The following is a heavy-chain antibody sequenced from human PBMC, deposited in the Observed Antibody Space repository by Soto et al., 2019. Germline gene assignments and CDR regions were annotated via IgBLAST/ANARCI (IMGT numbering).Heavy chain of an antibody. J-gene: IGHJ5*02. CDR2: IGGSGGTT. CDR1: GFTFSSYA. D-gene: IGHD6-19*01. V-gene: IGHV3-23*01. Sequence: EVQLLESGGDLVQPGGSLRLSCAASGFTFSSYAMSWVRRAPGKGLEWVSAIGGSGGTTYYADSVKGRFTISRDNSKNTLYLQMNSLRAADTAIYYSAKDQGSGWPSWFDPCGQGTLVTVSS. CDR3: AKDQGSGWPSWFDP.